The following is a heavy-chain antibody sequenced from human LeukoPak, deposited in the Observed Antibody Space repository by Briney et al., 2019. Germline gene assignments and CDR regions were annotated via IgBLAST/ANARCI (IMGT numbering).Heavy chain of an antibody. CDR2: LSPDGTNT. CDR3: ASVRLGH. J-gene: IGHJ4*02. D-gene: IGHD3-9*01. Sequence: GGSLRLSCAASGFTFDDYGMSWVRQAPGKGLVWVSRLSPDGTNTNYADSVKGRFTISRDNAKNTVYLQMNSLRAEDTALYYCASVRLGHWGQGALVTVSS. CDR1: GFTFDDYG. V-gene: IGHV3-74*01.